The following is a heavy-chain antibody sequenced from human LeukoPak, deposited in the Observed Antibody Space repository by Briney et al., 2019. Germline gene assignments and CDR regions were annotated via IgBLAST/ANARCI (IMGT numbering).Heavy chain of an antibody. CDR3: ARGYYGDYGYFDL. CDR2: INHGGST. CDR1: GFTFSSYS. D-gene: IGHD4-17*01. V-gene: IGHV4-34*01. J-gene: IGHJ2*01. Sequence: GSLRLSCAASGFTFSSYSMNWVRQPPGKGLEWIGEINHGGSTNYNPSLKSRVTISVDTSKNQFSLKLSSVTAADTAVFYCARGYYGDYGYFDLWGRGTLVTVSS.